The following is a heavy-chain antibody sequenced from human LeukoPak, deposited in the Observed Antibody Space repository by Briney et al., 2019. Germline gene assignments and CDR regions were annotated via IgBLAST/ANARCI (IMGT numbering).Heavy chain of an antibody. CDR2: IYYSGST. J-gene: IGHJ3*02. CDR3: ARAGYCSSTSCYTTPWAFDI. V-gene: IGHV4-59*01. Sequence: SETLSLTCTVSGGSISSYYWSWIRQPPGKGLEWIGYIYYSGSTNCNPSLKSRVTISVDTSKNQFSLKLSSVTAADTAVYYCARAGYCSSTSCYTTPWAFDIWGQGTMVTVSS. D-gene: IGHD2-2*02. CDR1: GGSISSYY.